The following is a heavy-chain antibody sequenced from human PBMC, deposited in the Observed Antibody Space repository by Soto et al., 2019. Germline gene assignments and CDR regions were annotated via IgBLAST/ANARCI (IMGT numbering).Heavy chain of an antibody. CDR3: GKGFYGSGGPDV. J-gene: IGHJ4*02. CDR2: IYYSGST. V-gene: IGHV4-39*01. CDR1: GDSISSRSYY. Sequence: SETLSLTCTVTGDSISSRSYYWGWIRQPPGKGLEWIGSIYYSGSTYNNPSLRTRLTMSIDTSANLFSMNLSAVTAADTAIYYCGKGFYGSGGPDVWGPGTLVTVSS. D-gene: IGHD3-10*01.